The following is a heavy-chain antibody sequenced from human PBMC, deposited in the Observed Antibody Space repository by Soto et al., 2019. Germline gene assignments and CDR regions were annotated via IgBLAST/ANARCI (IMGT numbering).Heavy chain of an antibody. D-gene: IGHD4-17*01. CDR3: ARESGDYSFDY. J-gene: IGHJ4*02. Sequence: EVQLVESGGGLVQPGGSLRLSCGASGFTVSSKYMSWVRQAPGKGLEWVSVIYSGGSTYYADSVKGRFTISRDNSKNTLYLQMNSLRAEDTAVYYCARESGDYSFDYWGQGTLVTVSS. CDR2: IYSGGST. CDR1: GFTVSSKY. V-gene: IGHV3-66*01.